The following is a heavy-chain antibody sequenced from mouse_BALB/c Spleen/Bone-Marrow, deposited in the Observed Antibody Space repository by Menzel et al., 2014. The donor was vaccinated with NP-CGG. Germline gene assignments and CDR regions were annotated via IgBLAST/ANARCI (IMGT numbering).Heavy chain of an antibody. CDR3: ARDSLYIYGSSYGYLDV. Sequence: EVQLVESGGGLMKPGGSLNLSCAASGFTFSDYYMYWVRQTPEKRLEWVATISNGGSYTYYPDNMKGRITISRDNAKNNLYLQMSSLKSEDTAMYYCARDSLYIYGSSYGYLDVWGAGTTVTVSS. V-gene: IGHV5-4*02. J-gene: IGHJ1*01. CDR2: ISNGGSYT. CDR1: GFTFSDYY. D-gene: IGHD1-1*01.